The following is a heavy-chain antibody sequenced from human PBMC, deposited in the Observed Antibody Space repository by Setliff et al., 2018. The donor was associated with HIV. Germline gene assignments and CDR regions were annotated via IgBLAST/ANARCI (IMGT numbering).Heavy chain of an antibody. CDR3: ARHSPSDY. CDR1: GGSISNYY. Sequence: TLSLTCTVSGGSISNYYWSWIRQPPGKGLEWIGYVYYNGGTQYNPSLKSRVTISADTSKNQFSLKLNSVTAADTAVYYCARHSPSDYWGQGTLVTVSS. V-gene: IGHV4-59*08. CDR2: VYYNGGT. J-gene: IGHJ4*02.